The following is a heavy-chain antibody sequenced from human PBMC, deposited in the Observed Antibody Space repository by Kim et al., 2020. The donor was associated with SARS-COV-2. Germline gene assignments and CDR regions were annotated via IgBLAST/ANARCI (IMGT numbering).Heavy chain of an antibody. CDR2: GNGNT. J-gene: IGHJ4*02. CDR3: LGGFYFDY. D-gene: IGHD3-16*01. V-gene: IGHV1-3*01. Sequence: GNGNTIYQQKFQGRVTFNTDTSASTAYMELSFLRSEDSAVYYCLGGFYFDYWGQGTLVTVSS.